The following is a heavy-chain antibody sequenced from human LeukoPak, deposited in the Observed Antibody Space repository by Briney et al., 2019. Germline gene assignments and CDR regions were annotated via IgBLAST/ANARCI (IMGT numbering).Heavy chain of an antibody. V-gene: IGHV4-34*01. CDR3: ARGLFTGNWFDP. CDR1: GGSLSGYY. CDR2: IDHSGST. J-gene: IGHJ5*02. D-gene: IGHD2-8*02. Sequence: SETLSLTCTVYGGSLSGYYWTWLRQPPGKGLEWLGEIDHSGSTNYNPSLKSRVTISVDTSRNQFSLKLSSVAAADTAVYFGARGLFTGNWFDPWGQGTLVTVSS.